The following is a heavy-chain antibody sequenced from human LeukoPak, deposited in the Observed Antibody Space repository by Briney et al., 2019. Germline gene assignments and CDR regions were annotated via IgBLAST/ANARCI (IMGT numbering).Heavy chain of an antibody. Sequence: PGGSLRLSCAASGFTFGTYAMNWVRQAPGRGLEWVSAISGSGGSTYYADSVKGRFTISRDNSKNTLYLQMNSLRAEDTAVYYCAKAPESIVGATEFDYWGQGTLVTVSS. J-gene: IGHJ4*02. V-gene: IGHV3-23*01. D-gene: IGHD1-26*01. CDR1: GFTFGTYA. CDR3: AKAPESIVGATEFDY. CDR2: ISGSGGST.